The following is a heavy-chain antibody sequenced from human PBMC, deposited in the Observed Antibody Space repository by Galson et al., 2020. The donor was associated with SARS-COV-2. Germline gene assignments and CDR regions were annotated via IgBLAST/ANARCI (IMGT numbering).Heavy chain of an antibody. CDR1: GFTFSSYS. CDR2: ISSSSSYI. D-gene: IGHD3-22*01. Sequence: GESLKISCAASGFTFSSYSMNWVRQAPGKGLEWVSSISSSSSYIYYADSVKGQFTISRDNAKNSLYLQMNSLRAEDTAVYYCARGGYYYDSSGYLYDYWGQGTLVTVSS. J-gene: IGHJ4*02. V-gene: IGHV3-21*01. CDR3: ARGGYYYDSSGYLYDY.